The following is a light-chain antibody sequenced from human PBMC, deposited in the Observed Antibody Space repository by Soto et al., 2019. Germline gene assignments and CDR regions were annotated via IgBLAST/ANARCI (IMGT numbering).Light chain of an antibody. Sequence: QSVLTQPPSASGTPGQTVTISCSGSSSNIGSNYVYWYQQLPGTAPKLLIYKNNQRPSGVPDRFSGSKSGTSASLAIRGLRSEDEADYYCAVWDDSLSGRVFGGGTQLTVL. V-gene: IGLV1-47*01. CDR1: SSNIGSNY. J-gene: IGLJ3*02. CDR3: AVWDDSLSGRV. CDR2: KNN.